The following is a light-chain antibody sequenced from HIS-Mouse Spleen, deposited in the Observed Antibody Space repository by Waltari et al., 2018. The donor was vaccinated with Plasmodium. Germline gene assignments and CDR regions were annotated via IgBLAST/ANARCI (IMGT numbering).Light chain of an antibody. CDR2: AAS. Sequence: AIQMTQSPSSLSASVGDRVTLTCRESQGIRNDLCWYQEKPGQAPKLLISAASMLQSGVPSRFSGSGSGTDFTLTISSLQPEDFATYYCLQDYNYPYTFGQGTKLEIK. V-gene: IGKV1-6*01. CDR3: LQDYNYPYT. J-gene: IGKJ2*01. CDR1: QGIRND.